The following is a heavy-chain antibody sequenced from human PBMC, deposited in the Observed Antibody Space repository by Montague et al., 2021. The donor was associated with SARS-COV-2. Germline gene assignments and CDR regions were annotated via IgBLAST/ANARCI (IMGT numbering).Heavy chain of an antibody. CDR2: IYYSGST. Sequence: SETLSLTCTVSGGSISSSSYYWGWIRQPPGKGLEWIGSIYYSGSTYYNASLKSRVTISVDTSKNQFSLKLTSVTAADTAVYYCARVRTCDYDNSGYSDYWGQGTLVTVSS. D-gene: IGHD3-22*01. V-gene: IGHV4-39*01. CDR1: GGSISSSSYY. CDR3: ARVRTCDYDNSGYSDY. J-gene: IGHJ4*02.